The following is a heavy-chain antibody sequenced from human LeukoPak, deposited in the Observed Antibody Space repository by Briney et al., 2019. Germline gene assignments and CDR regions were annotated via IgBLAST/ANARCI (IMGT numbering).Heavy chain of an antibody. J-gene: IGHJ4*02. Sequence: GASVKVSCKASGYTFTGYYMHWVRQAPGQGLEWMGWINTNTGKPTSVQGFRGRFDFSLDTSVSTAYLHISSLKTEDTAVYYCARSGADNWNYEFDYWGQGTLVTVSS. CDR3: ARSGADNWNYEFDY. CDR2: INTNTGKP. D-gene: IGHD1-7*01. V-gene: IGHV7-4-1*02. CDR1: GYTFTGYY.